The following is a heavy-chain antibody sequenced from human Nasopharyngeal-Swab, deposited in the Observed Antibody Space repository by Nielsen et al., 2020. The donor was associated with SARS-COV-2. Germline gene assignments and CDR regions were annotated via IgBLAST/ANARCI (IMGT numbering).Heavy chain of an antibody. CDR2: TYYRSKWYN. Sequence: RSHCVTCSLSGDPFSRISAAWDWGRQSPSRGLEWLGRTYYRSKWYNDYAVSVKSRITINPDTSKNQFSLQLNSVTPEDTAVYYCARDRSIEADAFDIWGQGTMVTVSS. J-gene: IGHJ3*02. D-gene: IGHD2-15*01. CDR3: ARDRSIEADAFDI. V-gene: IGHV6-1*01. CDR1: GDPFSRISAA.